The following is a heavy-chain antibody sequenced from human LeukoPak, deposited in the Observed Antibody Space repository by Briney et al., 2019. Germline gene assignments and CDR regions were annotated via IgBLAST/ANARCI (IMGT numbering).Heavy chain of an antibody. D-gene: IGHD5-18*01. CDR1: GFTFSDYY. J-gene: IGHJ3*02. CDR3: ARVDTAMVIAFDI. CDR2: ISSSGSTI. Sequence: GGSLRPSCAASGFTFSDYYMSWIRQAPGKGLEWVSYISSSGSTIYYADSVKGRFTISRDNPKNSLYLQMNSLRAEDTAVYYCARVDTAMVIAFDIWGQGTMVTVSS. V-gene: IGHV3-11*01.